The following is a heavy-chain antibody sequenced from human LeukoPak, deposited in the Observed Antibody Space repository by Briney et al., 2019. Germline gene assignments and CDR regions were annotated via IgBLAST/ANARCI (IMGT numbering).Heavy chain of an antibody. D-gene: IGHD6-25*01. Sequence: SETLSLTCSVSGGSISSGGYYWSWIRQHPGKGLEWIGYIYYSGSTYYNPSLKSRVTISVDTSKNQISLRLSSVTAADTAVYYCARDLSGYNWFDPWGQGTLVTVSS. CDR3: ARDLSGYNWFDP. CDR2: IYYSGST. J-gene: IGHJ5*02. CDR1: GGSISSGGYY. V-gene: IGHV4-31*03.